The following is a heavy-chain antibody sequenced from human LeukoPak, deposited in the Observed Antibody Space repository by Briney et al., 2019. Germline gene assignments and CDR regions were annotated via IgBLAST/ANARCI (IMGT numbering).Heavy chain of an antibody. V-gene: IGHV3-74*03. CDR3: VRGTNDWKGLDY. Sequence: GGSLRLSCAASGFAFSDYFMHWVRQSPEKGLVWVSDIHPHGRYAAYADSVRGRFTISRDDAKNTLYLQMNSLTSEDTAVYYCVRGTNDWKGLDYWGQGTLVTVSS. CDR1: GFAFSDYF. J-gene: IGHJ4*02. CDR2: IHPHGRYA. D-gene: IGHD1-1*01.